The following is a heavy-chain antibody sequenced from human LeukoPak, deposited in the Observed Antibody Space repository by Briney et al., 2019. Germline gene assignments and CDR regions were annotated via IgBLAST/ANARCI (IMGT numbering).Heavy chain of an antibody. V-gene: IGHV3-53*05. CDR1: GFTVSSNY. CDR2: IYSGGST. J-gene: IGHJ4*02. Sequence: QPGGSLRLSCAASGFTVSSNYMSWVRQAPGEGLEWVSVIYSGGSTYYADSVKGRFTISRDNSKNTLYLQMNSLRAEDTAVYYCAKDDYYDTSGYRDWGQGTLVTVSS. D-gene: IGHD3-22*01. CDR3: AKDDYYDTSGYRD.